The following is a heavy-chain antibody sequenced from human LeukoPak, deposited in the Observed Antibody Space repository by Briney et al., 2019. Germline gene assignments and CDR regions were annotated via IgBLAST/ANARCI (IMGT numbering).Heavy chain of an antibody. D-gene: IGHD3-10*01. CDR1: GGIFSTFA. J-gene: IGHJ5*02. Sequence: SVRVSCKASGGIFSTFAISWVRQAPGQGLEWMGGTIPIFHTANYAQKFQGRVTVTADESTSTAYMELSSLGSEDTAAYYCARGSFAHYGSGSYYNVNWFDPWGQGTLVTVSS. CDR3: ARGSFAHYGSGSYYNVNWFDP. CDR2: TIPIFHTA. V-gene: IGHV1-69*13.